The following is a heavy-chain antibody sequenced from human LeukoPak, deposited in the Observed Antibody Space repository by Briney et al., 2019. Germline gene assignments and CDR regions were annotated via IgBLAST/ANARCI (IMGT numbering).Heavy chain of an antibody. CDR3: AKDLGSSSYYYYYMDV. V-gene: IGHV1-18*01. CDR2: VSAYNGNT. J-gene: IGHJ6*03. CDR1: GYTFTSYG. Sequence: GASVKVSCKASGYTFTSYGISWVRQAPGQGLEWMGWVSAYNGNTNYAQKLQGRVTMTTDTSTSTAYMELRSLRSDDTAVYYCAKDLGSSSYYYYYMDVWGKGTTVTVSS. D-gene: IGHD6-6*01.